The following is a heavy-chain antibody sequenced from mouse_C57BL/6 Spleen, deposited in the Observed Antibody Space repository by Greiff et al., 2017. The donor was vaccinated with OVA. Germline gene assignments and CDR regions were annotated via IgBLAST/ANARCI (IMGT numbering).Heavy chain of an antibody. J-gene: IGHJ1*03. CDR1: GYTFTDYY. CDR3: ARSNNWYFDV. Sequence: VQLQQSGAELVRPGASVKLSCKASGYTFTDYYINWVKQRPGQGLEWIARIYPGSGNTYYNEKFKGKATLTAEKSSSTAYMQLSSLTSEDSAVYFCARSNNWYFDVWGTGTTVTVSS. V-gene: IGHV1-76*01. CDR2: IYPGSGNT. D-gene: IGHD5-2*01.